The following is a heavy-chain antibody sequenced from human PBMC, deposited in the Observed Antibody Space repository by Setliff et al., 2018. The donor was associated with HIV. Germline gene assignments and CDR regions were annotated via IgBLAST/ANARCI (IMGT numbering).Heavy chain of an antibody. V-gene: IGHV4-4*02. Sequence: SETLSLTCAVSGGSISSVNWWSWVRQPPGKGLEWIGEIYHSGSTNYNPSLKSRITISVDKSKNRFSLRLNSVTAAGTAVYYCARAPITIFGVLIMPGSYDYWGQGTLVTVSS. CDR1: GGSISSVNW. CDR3: ARAPITIFGVLIMPGSYDY. CDR2: IYHSGST. J-gene: IGHJ4*02. D-gene: IGHD3-3*01.